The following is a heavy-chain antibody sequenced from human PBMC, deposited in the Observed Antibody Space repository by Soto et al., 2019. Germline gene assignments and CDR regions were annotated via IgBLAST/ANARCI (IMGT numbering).Heavy chain of an antibody. D-gene: IGHD3-22*01. CDR1: GFTFSSYA. CDR2: ISGSGGST. Sequence: PGGSLRLSCAASGFTFSSYAMSWVRQAPGKGLEWVSAISGSGGSTYYADSVKGRFTISRDNSKNTLYLQMNSLRAEDTAVYYCAKVPTYYYDSSGYYSPSHFDYWGQGTLVTVSS. V-gene: IGHV3-23*01. J-gene: IGHJ4*02. CDR3: AKVPTYYYDSSGYYSPSHFDY.